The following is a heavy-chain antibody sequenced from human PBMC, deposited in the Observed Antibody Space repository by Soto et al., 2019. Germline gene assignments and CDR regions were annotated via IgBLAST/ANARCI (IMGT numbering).Heavy chain of an antibody. Sequence: EVQLVESGGGLVQPGGSLRLSCAASGFIVSSSYMSWVRQAPGKGLEWVSIIYNDGSTYYADSVKGRFTISRDNSKNTLYLQILSLRAEDTAVYYCARDSYTRHWGQGTRVTVSS. CDR1: GFIVSSSY. D-gene: IGHD4-4*01. CDR3: ARDSYTRH. CDR2: IYNDGST. J-gene: IGHJ4*02. V-gene: IGHV3-66*01.